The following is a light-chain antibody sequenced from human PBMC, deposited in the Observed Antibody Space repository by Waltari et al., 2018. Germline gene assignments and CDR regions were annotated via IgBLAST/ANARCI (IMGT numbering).Light chain of an antibody. CDR1: QGISSY. V-gene: IGKV1-8*01. J-gene: IGKJ2*02. Sequence: AIRITQSPSSLSASTRDRVTTTCRASQGISSYLAWYQQKPGKAPKVLIYAASTLQSGVPSRFSGSGSGTDFTLTISCLQSEDFAIYYCQQYYSTPRTFGQGTKLEIK. CDR2: AAS. CDR3: QQYYSTPRT.